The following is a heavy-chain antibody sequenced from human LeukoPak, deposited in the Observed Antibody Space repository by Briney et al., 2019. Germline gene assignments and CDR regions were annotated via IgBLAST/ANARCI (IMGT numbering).Heavy chain of an antibody. Sequence: GGSLRLSCAASEFTFSSYAVSWVRQAPGKGLEWVSTISASGGSTYYADSVKGRFTISRDNSKNTVYLQMNSLRAEDTAVYYCAKSYSGSRGAFDIWGQGTMVTVSS. D-gene: IGHD1-26*01. CDR1: EFTFSSYA. J-gene: IGHJ3*02. V-gene: IGHV3-23*01. CDR2: ISASGGST. CDR3: AKSYSGSRGAFDI.